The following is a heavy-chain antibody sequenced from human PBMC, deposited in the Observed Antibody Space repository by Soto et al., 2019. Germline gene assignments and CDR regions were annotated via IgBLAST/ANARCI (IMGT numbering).Heavy chain of an antibody. Sequence: SETLSLTCTVSVVAIIDISYCWCWIRQPPGKGLQWIVCMFYSVATYYNPSLKNRVTLSVDTSNNEFSLKLVSVTEPDTAVYYCARNKSGSEWLEQWGQGNLVHVSS. CDR3: ARNKSGSEWLEQ. CDR1: VVAIIDISYC. V-gene: IGHV4-39*01. CDR2: MFYSVAT. J-gene: IGHJ4*02. D-gene: IGHD2-21*01.